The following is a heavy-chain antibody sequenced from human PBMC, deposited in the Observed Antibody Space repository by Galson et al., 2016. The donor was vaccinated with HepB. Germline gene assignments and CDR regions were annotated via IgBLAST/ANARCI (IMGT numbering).Heavy chain of an antibody. Sequence: SLRLSCAASGFTVSSNYMTWVRQAPGKGLEWVSVIYRGGNTFYADSVKGRFTISRDNSRNTVYLQMNSLRAEDTAVYYCARLDVTGTDWYFDLWGRGTPVTVSS. D-gene: IGHD1-20*01. J-gene: IGHJ2*01. V-gene: IGHV3-66*04. CDR2: IYRGGNT. CDR3: ARLDVTGTDWYFDL. CDR1: GFTVSSNY.